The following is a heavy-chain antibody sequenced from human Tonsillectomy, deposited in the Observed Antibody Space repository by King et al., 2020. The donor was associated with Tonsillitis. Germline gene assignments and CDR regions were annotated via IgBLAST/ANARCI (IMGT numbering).Heavy chain of an antibody. CDR3: ARMTTGTDSFDI. V-gene: IGHV3-13*01. J-gene: IGHJ3*02. Sequence: VQLVESGGGLVQPGGSLRLSCAASGFTFSSYDMHWVRQATGKGLEWVSAIGTAGDTYYPGSVKGRFTISRENAKNSLYLQMNSLRAGDTAVYYCARMTTGTDSFDILGQGTMVTVSP. CDR2: IGTAGDT. D-gene: IGHD1-1*01. CDR1: GFTFSSYD.